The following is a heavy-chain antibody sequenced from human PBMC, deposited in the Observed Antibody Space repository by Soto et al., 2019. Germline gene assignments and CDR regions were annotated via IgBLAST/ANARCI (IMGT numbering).Heavy chain of an antibody. D-gene: IGHD2-15*01. J-gene: IGHJ3*02. CDR1: GVSINSANW. Sequence: QMQLQESGPGLVKPSGTLSLTCTVSGVSINSANWWTWVRQSPGKGLEWIGEIYHSGSTNFNPSLKSRVTISVDNSKSQSYLELTSVTAADTAVYYCAKYCGGRSCSLGDFDIWGQRTMVTVSS. CDR2: IYHSGST. V-gene: IGHV4-4*02. CDR3: AKYCGGRSCSLGDFDI.